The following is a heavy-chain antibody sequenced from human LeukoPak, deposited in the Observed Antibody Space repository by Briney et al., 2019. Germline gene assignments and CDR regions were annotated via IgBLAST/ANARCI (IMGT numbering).Heavy chain of an antibody. V-gene: IGHV4-39*01. CDR3: ARHVQQWLVMDV. Sequence: PSETLSLTCTVSGGSISSSSYYWGWIRQPPGKGLEWIGSIYYSGSTYYNPSLKSRVTISVDTSKNQFSLELSSVTAADTAVYYCARHVQQWLVMDVWGQGTTVTVSS. CDR1: GGSISSSSYY. CDR2: IYYSGST. J-gene: IGHJ6*02. D-gene: IGHD6-19*01.